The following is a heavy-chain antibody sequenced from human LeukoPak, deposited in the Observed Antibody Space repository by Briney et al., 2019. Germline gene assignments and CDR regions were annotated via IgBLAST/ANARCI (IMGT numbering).Heavy chain of an antibody. CDR1: GGSISSGGYY. CDR3: ARAATINYYDSSGYYN. D-gene: IGHD3-22*01. V-gene: IGHV4-31*03. Sequence: PSETLSLTCTVSGGSISSGGYYWSWIRQHPGKGLEWIGYIYYSGSTYYNPSLKSRVTISVDTSKNQFSLKLSSVTAADTAVYYGARAATINYYDSSGYYNWGQGTLVTVSS. J-gene: IGHJ4*02. CDR2: IYYSGST.